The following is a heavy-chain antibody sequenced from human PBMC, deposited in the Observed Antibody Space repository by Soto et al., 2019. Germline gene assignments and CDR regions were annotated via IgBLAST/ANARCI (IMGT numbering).Heavy chain of an antibody. CDR2: IIPIFGTA. CDR3: EREEDVYSSSWYSFDY. CDR1: GGTFSSYA. D-gene: IGHD6-13*01. Sequence: QVQLVQSGAEVKKPGSSVKVSCKASGGTFSSYAISWVRQAPGQGLEWMGGIIPIFGTANYAQKFQGRVTITADESTSTAYMELSSLRSEDTAVYYCEREEDVYSSSWYSFDYWGQGTLVTVSS. J-gene: IGHJ4*02. V-gene: IGHV1-69*12.